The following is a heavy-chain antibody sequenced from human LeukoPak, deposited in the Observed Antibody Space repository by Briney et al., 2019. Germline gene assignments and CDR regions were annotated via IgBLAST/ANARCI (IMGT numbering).Heavy chain of an antibody. CDR2: IYSGGST. CDR3: AKEGPGGGGYFDD. Sequence: GGSLRLSCAASGFTFSSYGMEWVRQAPGKGLEWVSAIYSGGSTYYADSVKGRFTISRDNSKNTLYLQMNSLRADDTAVYYCAKEGPGGGGYFDDWGQGTLVTVSS. D-gene: IGHD3-16*01. CDR1: GFTFSSYG. V-gene: IGHV3-NL1*01. J-gene: IGHJ4*02.